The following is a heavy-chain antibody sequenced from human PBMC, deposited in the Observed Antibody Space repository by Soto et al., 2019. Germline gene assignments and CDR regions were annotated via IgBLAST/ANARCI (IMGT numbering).Heavy chain of an antibody. CDR1: GFTFSSYA. J-gene: IGHJ4*02. D-gene: IGHD4-4*01. CDR3: AKVLAAPYSNYVGYYFDY. CDR2: ISGSGGST. V-gene: IGHV3-23*01. Sequence: GGSLRLSCAASGFTFSSYAMSWVRQAPGKGLEWVSAISGSGGSTYYADSVKGRFTISRDNSKNTLYLQMNSLRAEDTAVYYCAKVLAAPYSNYVGYYFDYWGQGTLVTVSS.